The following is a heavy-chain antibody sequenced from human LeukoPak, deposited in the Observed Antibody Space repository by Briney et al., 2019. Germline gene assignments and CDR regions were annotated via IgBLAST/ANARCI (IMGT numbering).Heavy chain of an antibody. D-gene: IGHD6-13*01. CDR3: ARDPWGQQLANWFDP. V-gene: IGHV1-2*06. Sequence: GASVKVSCKASGYTFTDYYMHWVRQAPGQGLEWMGRINPNGGGTKYAQRFQGRVTMTRDTSISTAYMELRRLKSDDTAVYYCARDPWGQQLANWFDPWGQGTLVTVSS. CDR2: INPNGGGT. CDR1: GYTFTDYY. J-gene: IGHJ5*02.